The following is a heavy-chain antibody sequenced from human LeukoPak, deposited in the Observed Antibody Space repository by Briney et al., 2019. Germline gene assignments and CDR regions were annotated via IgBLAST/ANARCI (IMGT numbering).Heavy chain of an antibody. J-gene: IGHJ4*02. CDR2: IFSDGTT. D-gene: IGHD1-26*01. CDR3: AKYGPQDSGSSHFDY. CDR1: GFTVGSSF. V-gene: IGHV3-53*01. Sequence: GGSLRLSCAASGFTVGSSFMTWVRQAPGKGLQWVSVIFSDGTTYYTDSVKGRFTTSRDNSKNTLFLQMNSLRAEDTAIYYCAKYGPQDSGSSHFDYWGQGALVTVSS.